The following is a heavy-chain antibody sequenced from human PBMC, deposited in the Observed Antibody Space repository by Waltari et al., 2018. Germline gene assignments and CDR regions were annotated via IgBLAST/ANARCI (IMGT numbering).Heavy chain of an antibody. J-gene: IGHJ3*01. V-gene: IGHV2-26*01. D-gene: IGHD4-17*01. Sequence: QVTLKESGPVLVKPTETLTLTCTVSGFSLSNPRMGVSWIRQSPGKALEWLAHIFSNDEKFYNPSLMTRLNISEDTSRSQVVLTVTNMASVDTATYRCARVNGVFGYYGHDAFDVWGRGTMVTVSS. CDR2: IFSNDEK. CDR1: GFSLSNPRMG. CDR3: ARVNGVFGYYGHDAFDV.